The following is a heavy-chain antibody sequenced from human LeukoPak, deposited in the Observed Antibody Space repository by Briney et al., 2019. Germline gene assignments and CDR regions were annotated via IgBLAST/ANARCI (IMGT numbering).Heavy chain of an antibody. CDR2: IKQDGSEK. Sequence: GGSLRLSCAASGFTFSSYWMSWVRQAPGKGLEWVANIKQDGSEKYYVDSVKGRFTISRDNAKNSLYLQMNSLRAEDTAVYYCARVSGWHFGKPGSFDYWGQGTLVTVSS. D-gene: IGHD6-19*01. CDR3: ARVSGWHFGKPGSFDY. J-gene: IGHJ4*02. CDR1: GFTFSSYW. V-gene: IGHV3-7*04.